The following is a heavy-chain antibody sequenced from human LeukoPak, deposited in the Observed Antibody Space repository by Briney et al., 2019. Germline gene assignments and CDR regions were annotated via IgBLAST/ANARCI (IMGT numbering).Heavy chain of an antibody. D-gene: IGHD6-13*01. Sequence: ASVKVSCKASGYTFTGYYMHWVRQAPGQGLEWMGWINHNTGDTNYAQKFQGRVTMTRDTSISTAYMELSRLTSDDTAVYYCARESSSSTWTFHYWGQGTLVTVSS. J-gene: IGHJ4*02. CDR3: ARESSSSTWTFHY. V-gene: IGHV1-2*02. CDR1: GYTFTGYY. CDR2: INHNTGDT.